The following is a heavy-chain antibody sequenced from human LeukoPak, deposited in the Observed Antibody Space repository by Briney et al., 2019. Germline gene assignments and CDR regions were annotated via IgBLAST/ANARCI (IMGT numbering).Heavy chain of an antibody. CDR2: MNPHSGNA. CDR3: ARIPQRVPHNWFDP. D-gene: IGHD1-1*01. V-gene: IGHV1-8*01. J-gene: IGHJ5*02. Sequence: ASVKVSCKASGYTFTRYDINWVRQAAGQGLEWMGWMNPHSGNAGYAQKFQGRVTMTRDTSISTAYMELSSLRSDDTAVYYCARIPQRVPHNWFDPWGQGTLVTVSS. CDR1: GYTFTRYD.